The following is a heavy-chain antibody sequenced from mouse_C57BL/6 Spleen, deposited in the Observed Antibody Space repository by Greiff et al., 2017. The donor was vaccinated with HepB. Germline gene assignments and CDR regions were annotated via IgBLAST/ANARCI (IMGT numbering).Heavy chain of an antibody. Sequence: VKLVESGPGLVAPSQSLSITCTVSGFSLTSYGLDWVRQSPGKGLEWLGVIWGVGSTNYNSALKSRLSISKDNSKSQVFLKMNSLQTDDTAMYYCASEYYGGFAYWGQGTLVTVSA. D-gene: IGHD1-1*01. J-gene: IGHJ3*01. CDR1: GFSLTSYG. V-gene: IGHV2-6*01. CDR2: IWGVGST. CDR3: ASEYYGGFAY.